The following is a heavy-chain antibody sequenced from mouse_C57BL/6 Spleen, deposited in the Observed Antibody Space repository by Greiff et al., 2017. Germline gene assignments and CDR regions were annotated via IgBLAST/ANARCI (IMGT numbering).Heavy chain of an antibody. CDR1: GYAFSSSW. Sequence: QVQLKQSGPELVKPGASVKISCKASGYAFSSSWMNWVKQRPGKGLEWIGRIYPGDGDTNYNGKFKGKATLTADKSSSTAYMQLSSLTSEDSAVYFCARWRDYDDLAYWGQGTLVTVSA. D-gene: IGHD2-4*01. V-gene: IGHV1-82*01. J-gene: IGHJ3*01. CDR2: IYPGDGDT. CDR3: ARWRDYDDLAY.